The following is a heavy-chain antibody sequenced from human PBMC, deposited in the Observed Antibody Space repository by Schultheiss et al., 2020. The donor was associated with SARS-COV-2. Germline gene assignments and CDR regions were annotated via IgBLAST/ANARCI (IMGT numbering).Heavy chain of an antibody. V-gene: IGHV3-48*04. CDR2: ISSSSSTI. D-gene: IGHD1-20*01. J-gene: IGHJ4*02. CDR3: ARDGISGTTRFEF. Sequence: GGSLRLSCAASGFTFSSDDMNWVRQATGKGLEWVSYISSSSSTISYADYVKGRFTISRDNAENSLHLQMDSLRAEDTSVYYCARDGISGTTRFEFWGQGTLGTGSS. CDR1: GFTFSSDD.